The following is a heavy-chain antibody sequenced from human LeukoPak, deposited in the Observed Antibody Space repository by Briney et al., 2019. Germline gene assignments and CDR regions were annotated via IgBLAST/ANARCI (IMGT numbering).Heavy chain of an antibody. V-gene: IGHV3-21*01. CDR1: GFTFSSYS. J-gene: IGHJ4*02. D-gene: IGHD6-13*01. Sequence: GGSLRLSCAASGFTFSSYSMNWVRQAPGKGLEWVSSISSSSSYIYYADSVKGRFTISRDNAKNTLYLQMNSLRAEDTAVYYCAREIAAAGPFRGLDYWGQGTLVTVSS. CDR3: AREIAAAGPFRGLDY. CDR2: ISSSSSYI.